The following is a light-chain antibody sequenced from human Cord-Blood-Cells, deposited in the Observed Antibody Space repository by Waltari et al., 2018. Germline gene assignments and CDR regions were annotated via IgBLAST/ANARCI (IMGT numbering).Light chain of an antibody. CDR3: CSYAGSSTYV. CDR2: EGS. Sequence: QSALTQPDSVSGSPGQSITISCTGTSRDVGCYNLVSWYQQHPGKATKLMIYEGSTRPSGVSNRCSGSKSGNTASLTISGLQAEDEADYYCCSYAGSSTYVFGTGTKVTVL. CDR1: SRDVGCYNL. J-gene: IGLJ1*01. V-gene: IGLV2-23*01.